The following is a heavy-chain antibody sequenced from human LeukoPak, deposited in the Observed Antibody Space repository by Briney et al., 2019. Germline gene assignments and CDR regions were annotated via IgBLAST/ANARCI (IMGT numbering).Heavy chain of an antibody. V-gene: IGHV3-13*01. J-gene: IGHJ3*01. CDR1: GFTFSTYD. CDR2: IGTGDDT. D-gene: IGHD3-10*01. CDR3: ATDGVRRRRRSHPFDV. Sequence: PGGSLRLSCAASGFTFSTYDMHWVRQVTGKGLEWVSAIGTGDDTYYLGSVKGRFTISRENAKNVLYLQMSSLRAEDTAVYYCATDGVRRRRRSHPFDVWGQGTMITVSS.